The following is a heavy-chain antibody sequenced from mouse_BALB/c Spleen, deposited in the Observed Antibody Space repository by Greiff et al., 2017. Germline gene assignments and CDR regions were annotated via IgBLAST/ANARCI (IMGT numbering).Heavy chain of an antibody. CDR1: GFTITDSY. CDR2: IDPANGNT. Sequence: VQLKESGAELVKPGASVKLSCTASGFTITDSYMHWVKQRPEQGLEWIGRIDPANGNTKYDPKFQGKATITADTSSNTAYLQLSSLTSEDTAVYYCARGGFPYYFDYWGQGTTLTVSS. J-gene: IGHJ2*01. CDR3: ARGGFPYYFDY. V-gene: IGHV14-3*02.